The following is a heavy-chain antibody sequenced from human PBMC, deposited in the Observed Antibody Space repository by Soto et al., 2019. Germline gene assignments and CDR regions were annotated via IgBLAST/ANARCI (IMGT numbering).Heavy chain of an antibody. Sequence: GWSLRLSCAASGFTFSSYAMSWVRQAPGKGLEWVSAISGSGGSTYYADSVKGRFTISRDNSKNTLYLQMNSLRAEDTAVYYCAKKIAVPTSYYFDYWGQGTLFTVSS. CDR1: GFTFSSYA. CDR2: ISGSGGST. J-gene: IGHJ4*02. CDR3: AKKIAVPTSYYFDY. V-gene: IGHV3-23*01. D-gene: IGHD6-19*01.